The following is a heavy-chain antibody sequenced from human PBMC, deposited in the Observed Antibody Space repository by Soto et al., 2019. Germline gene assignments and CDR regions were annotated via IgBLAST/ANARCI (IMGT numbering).Heavy chain of an antibody. CDR1: GGSFSGYY. Sequence: QVQLQQWGAGLLKPSETLSLTCAVYGGSFSGYYWSWIRQPPGKGLEWIGEINHSGSTNYNPSLKSRVTISVDASKNQFSLKLSSVTAADTAVYYCARGSGYCSSTSCYEYFQHWGQGTLVTVSS. V-gene: IGHV4-34*01. CDR3: ARGSGYCSSTSCYEYFQH. CDR2: INHSGST. D-gene: IGHD2-2*01. J-gene: IGHJ1*01.